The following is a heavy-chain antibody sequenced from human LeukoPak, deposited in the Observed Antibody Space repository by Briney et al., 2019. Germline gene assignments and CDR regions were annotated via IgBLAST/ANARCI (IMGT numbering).Heavy chain of an antibody. CDR2: ISSSGSTI. Sequence: QPGGSLRLSCAASGFTFSSYEMNWVRQAPGKGLEWVSYISSSGSTIYYADSVKGRFTISRDNAKNSLYLQMNSLRAEDTAVYYCARGPPSSRSPSHPPFDYWGQGTLVTVSS. V-gene: IGHV3-48*03. CDR1: GFTFSSYE. CDR3: ARGPPSSRSPSHPPFDY. J-gene: IGHJ4*02. D-gene: IGHD2-2*01.